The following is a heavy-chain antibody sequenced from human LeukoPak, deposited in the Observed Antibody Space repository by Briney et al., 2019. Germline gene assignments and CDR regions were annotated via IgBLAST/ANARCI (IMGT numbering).Heavy chain of an antibody. CDR3: ARAMATTTFDY. CDR2: ISSSSSYI. J-gene: IGHJ4*02. V-gene: IGHV3-21*01. Sequence: GGSLRLSCAASGFTFSSYSMNWVRQAPGKGLECVSSISSSSSYIYYADAVKGRFTISRDNAKNSLYLQMNSLRAEDTAVYYCARAMATTTFDYWGQGTLVTVSS. CDR1: GFTFSSYS. D-gene: IGHD5-24*01.